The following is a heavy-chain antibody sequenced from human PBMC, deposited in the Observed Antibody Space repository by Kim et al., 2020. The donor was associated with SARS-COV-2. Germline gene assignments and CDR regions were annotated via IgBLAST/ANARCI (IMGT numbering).Heavy chain of an antibody. V-gene: IGHV3-66*01. CDR3: ASGRFDY. J-gene: IGHJ4*02. CDR2: SACAT. Sequence: SACATYYADSLTGIFTNSSDNSKNTLSLQMNSLTAEETAVYYCASGRFDYWGQGTLVTVSS.